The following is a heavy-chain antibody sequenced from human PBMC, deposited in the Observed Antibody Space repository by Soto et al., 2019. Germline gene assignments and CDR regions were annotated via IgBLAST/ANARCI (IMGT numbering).Heavy chain of an antibody. CDR3: ARGAADTAMVDS. CDR1: VGSIRSYY. CDR2: IFYSGST. Sequence: SETLSPTGTVSVGSIRSYYWTWIRQPPGKGLEWLGYIFYSGSTFYNPSLKSRVTISIHTSKSQFSLQLTSVTAADTAVYYCARGAADTAMVDSWGQGTLVTVSS. V-gene: IGHV4-59*01. J-gene: IGHJ4*02. D-gene: IGHD5-18*01.